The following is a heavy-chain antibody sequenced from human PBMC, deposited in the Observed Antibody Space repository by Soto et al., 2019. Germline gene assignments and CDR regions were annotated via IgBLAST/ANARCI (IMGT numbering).Heavy chain of an antibody. J-gene: IGHJ6*02. Sequence: QVQLVESGGGVVQPGRSLRLSCAASGFTFSSYAMHWVRQAPGKGLEWVAGISYDGSNKYYADSVKGRFTISRDNSKNTLYLQMNSLRAEDTAVYYCARDRIIGGAGGDYYYGMDVWGQGTTVTVSS. D-gene: IGHD1-26*01. CDR3: ARDRIIGGAGGDYYYGMDV. V-gene: IGHV3-30-3*01. CDR2: ISYDGSNK. CDR1: GFTFSSYA.